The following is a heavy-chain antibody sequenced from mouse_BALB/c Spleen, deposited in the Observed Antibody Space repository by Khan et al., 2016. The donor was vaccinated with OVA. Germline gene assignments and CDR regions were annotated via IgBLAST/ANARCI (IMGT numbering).Heavy chain of an antibody. CDR1: GYNFTSYY. J-gene: IGHJ3*01. CDR3: TRSGYGSFVY. CDR2: INPNNGGT. V-gene: IGHV1S81*02. Sequence: VQLQESGAELVKPGTSVKLSCKASGYNFTSYYMYWVRQRPGQGLEWIGEINPNNGGTNCNEKFKSKATLTVDKSSSTAYMHLSSLTSDDSAVXYCTRSGYGSFVYWGQGTLVTFSA. D-gene: IGHD2-2*01.